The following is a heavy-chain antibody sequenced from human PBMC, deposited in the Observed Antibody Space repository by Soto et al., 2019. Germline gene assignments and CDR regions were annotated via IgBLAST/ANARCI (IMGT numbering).Heavy chain of an antibody. CDR1: GGTLSSYP. D-gene: IGHD6-25*01. CDR3: ARVVASPEAAGDYFQS. V-gene: IGHV1-69*02. CDR2: IVPILRIA. J-gene: IGHJ4*02. Sequence: QVQLVQSGAEVRKPESSVKVSCRASGGTLSSYPISWVRQAPGQGLEWMGRIVPILRIANYAQKCQGRVTITADTSTKTAYMELRSLASGDPAAYYCARVVASPEAAGDYFQSWGQGTLVSVSP.